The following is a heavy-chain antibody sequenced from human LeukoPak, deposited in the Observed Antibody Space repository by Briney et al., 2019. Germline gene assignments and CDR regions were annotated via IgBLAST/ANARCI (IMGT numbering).Heavy chain of an antibody. CDR1: GFTFSSYA. D-gene: IGHD3-10*01. J-gene: IGHJ6*02. V-gene: IGHV3-30*03. Sequence: PGGSLRLSCAASGFTFSSYAMHWVRQVPGKGLEWVAVISYDGSNMYYVDSVKGRFTTSRDTSKNTLYLQMNSLRAEDTAVYYCATLRLMARGVKYDSHGMDVWGQGTTVTVSS. CDR3: ATLRLMARGVKYDSHGMDV. CDR2: ISYDGSNM.